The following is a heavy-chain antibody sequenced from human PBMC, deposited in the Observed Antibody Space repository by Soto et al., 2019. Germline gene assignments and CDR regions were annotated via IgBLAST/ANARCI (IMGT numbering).Heavy chain of an antibody. J-gene: IGHJ4*02. V-gene: IGHV3-9*01. CDR3: AKVLTLLSNMEDTVAFDY. D-gene: IGHD5-18*01. CDR1: GFSFEEYA. CDR2: IGWNSDSL. Sequence: EVQLVDSGGGLVQPGRSLRLSCAASGFSFEEYAMHWVRQSPGKGLEWVAGIGWNSDSLAYADSVKGRFTISRDNAKNSRYLEMKSLRPEDTALYYCAKVLTLLSNMEDTVAFDYWGQGTLVIVSS.